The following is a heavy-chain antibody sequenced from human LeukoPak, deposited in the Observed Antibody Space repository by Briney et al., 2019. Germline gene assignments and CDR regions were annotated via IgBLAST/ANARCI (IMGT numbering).Heavy chain of an antibody. CDR1: GGTSSSYA. V-gene: IGHV1-69*13. CDR2: IIPIFGTA. Sequence: ASVKVSCKASGGTSSSYASSWVRQAPGQVLEWMGGIIPIFGTANYAQKFQGRVTITADESTSTAYMELSSLRSEDTAVYYCAVAIAAAGKFDIWGQGTMVTVSS. CDR3: AVAIAAAGKFDI. J-gene: IGHJ3*02. D-gene: IGHD6-13*01.